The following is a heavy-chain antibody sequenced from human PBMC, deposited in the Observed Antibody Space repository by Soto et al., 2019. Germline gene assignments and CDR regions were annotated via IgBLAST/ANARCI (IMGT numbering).Heavy chain of an antibody. D-gene: IGHD6-13*01. J-gene: IGHJ4*02. Sequence: VQLQQWGAGLLKPAETLSLSCAVYGGSXSDXXXXXXXQAPGXXXEWIGHITHGGSTTYSPSLKSRVNISVDTSXXXFSLKVNXXXXXXXXVXYCAGGGSNSSSWQLDYWGLGTLVTVSS. CDR3: AGGGSNSSSWQLDY. CDR2: ITHGGST. CDR1: GGSXSDXX. V-gene: IGHV4-34*02.